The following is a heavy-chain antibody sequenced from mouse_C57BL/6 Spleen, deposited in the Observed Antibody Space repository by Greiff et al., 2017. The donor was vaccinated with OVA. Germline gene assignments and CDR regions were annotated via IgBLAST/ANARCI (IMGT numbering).Heavy chain of an antibody. CDR2: IYPSDSET. D-gene: IGHD1-1*01. J-gene: IGHJ2*01. CDR3: AREAITTVPYFDY. Sequence: QVQLQQPGAELVRPGSSVKLSCKASGYTFTSYWMDWVKQRPGQGLEWIGNIYPSDSETHYNQKFKDKATLTVDKSSSTAYMQLSSLTSEDSAVYYCAREAITTVPYFDYWGQGTTLTVSS. CDR1: GYTFTSYW. V-gene: IGHV1-61*01.